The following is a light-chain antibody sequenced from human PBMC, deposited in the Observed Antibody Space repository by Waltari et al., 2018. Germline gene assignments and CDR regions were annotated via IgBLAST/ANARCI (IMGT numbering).Light chain of an antibody. CDR1: ESVTKY. Sequence: EIVLTQSPGTLSLSPGERATLSCRASESVTKYVALYQHKPGQAPRLLIYGASTRVIGIPDRISGSGSGTDFTLTITRLEPEDFAMYYCQQYVSSPKTFGPGTKVEIK. CDR2: GAS. J-gene: IGKJ1*01. V-gene: IGKV3-20*01. CDR3: QQYVSSPKT.